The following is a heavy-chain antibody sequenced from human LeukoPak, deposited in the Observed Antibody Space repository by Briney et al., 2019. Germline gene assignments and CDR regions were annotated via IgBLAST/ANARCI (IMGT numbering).Heavy chain of an antibody. V-gene: IGHV4-59*01. D-gene: IGHD3-10*01. CDR2: IYYSGYT. CDR1: GGSISSYY. J-gene: IGHJ6*03. CDR3: ARTTMVRGTYYMDV. Sequence: SETLSLTCTGSGGSISSYYWSWIRQPPGKGLEWIVCIYYSGYTNYKSSLKSRVTISVDTSKNQFSLKLSSVTAADTAVYYCARTTMVRGTYYMDVWGKGTTVTVSS.